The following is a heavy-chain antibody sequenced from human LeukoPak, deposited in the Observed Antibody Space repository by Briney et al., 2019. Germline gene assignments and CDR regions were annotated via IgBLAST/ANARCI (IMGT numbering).Heavy chain of an antibody. Sequence: PGGSLRLSCTASGFTFSTYAMHWVREAPGKGLDYVSAVTSNGGATYYANSVKGRFTISRDNSKNTLYLQMGSLRPEDMAVYYCARSTVSYYFDYWGQGTLVTVSS. D-gene: IGHD2-8*02. CDR1: GFTFSTYA. J-gene: IGHJ4*02. V-gene: IGHV3-64*01. CDR3: ARSTVSYYFDY. CDR2: VTSNGGAT.